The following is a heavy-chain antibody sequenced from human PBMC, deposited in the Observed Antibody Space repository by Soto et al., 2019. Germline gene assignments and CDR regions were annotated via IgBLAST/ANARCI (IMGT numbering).Heavy chain of an antibody. CDR2: IWYDGSNK. V-gene: IGHV3-33*01. D-gene: IGHD3-16*02. J-gene: IGHJ4*02. CDR1: GFTFSSYG. Sequence: QVQLVESGGGVVQPGRSLRLSCAASGFTFSSYGMHWVRQAPGKGLEWVAVIWYDGSNKYYADSVKGRFTISRDNSKNTLYLQMNSLRAEDTAVYYCARGYDYIWGSYRPILFDYRGQGTLVTVSS. CDR3: ARGYDYIWGSYRPILFDY.